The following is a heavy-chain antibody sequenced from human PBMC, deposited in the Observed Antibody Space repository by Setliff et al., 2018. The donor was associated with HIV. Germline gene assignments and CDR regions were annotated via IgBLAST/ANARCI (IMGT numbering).Heavy chain of an antibody. CDR1: GYSLSTYA. D-gene: IGHD6-19*01. V-gene: IGHV1-8*01. CDR2: INAGNGNT. CDR3: ARGVQWLGLYYFDY. Sequence: GASVKVSCKASGYSLSTYAISWVRQAPGQGLEWMGWINAGNGNTNYAQKLQGRVTMTRNTSISTAYMELSSLRSEDTAVYYCARGVQWLGLYYFDYWGQGTLVTVSS. J-gene: IGHJ4*02.